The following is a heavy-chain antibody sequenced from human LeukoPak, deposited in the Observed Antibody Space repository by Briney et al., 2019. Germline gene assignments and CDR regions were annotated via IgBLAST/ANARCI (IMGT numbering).Heavy chain of an antibody. Sequence: ASVKVSCKASGYTFTGYYMHWVRQAPGQGLEWMGWINPNSGGTNYAQKFQGRVTMTRDTSISTAYMELSRLRSDDTAVYYCARKRIAAAGLNFDYWAQGTLVTVSS. J-gene: IGHJ4*02. D-gene: IGHD6-13*01. CDR2: INPNSGGT. CDR1: GYTFTGYY. CDR3: ARKRIAAAGLNFDY. V-gene: IGHV1-2*02.